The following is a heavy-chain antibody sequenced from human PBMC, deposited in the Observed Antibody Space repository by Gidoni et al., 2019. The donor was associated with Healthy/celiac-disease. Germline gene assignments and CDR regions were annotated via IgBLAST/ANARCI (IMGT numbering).Heavy chain of an antibody. J-gene: IGHJ6*02. Sequence: QLVESGGGLVQPGGSLKISCAASGFTFSGSALHWVRQASGKGLEWVGRIRSKVNSYATAYAASVKGRFTISRDDSKNTAYLQMNSLKTEDTAVYYCTSPSGDCSGGSCYYSYGMDVWGQGTTVTVSS. CDR1: GFTFSGSA. CDR2: IRSKVNSYAT. D-gene: IGHD2-15*01. CDR3: TSPSGDCSGGSCYYSYGMDV. V-gene: IGHV3-73*02.